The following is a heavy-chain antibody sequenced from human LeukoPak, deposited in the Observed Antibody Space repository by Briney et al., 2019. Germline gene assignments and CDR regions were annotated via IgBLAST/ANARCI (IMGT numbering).Heavy chain of an antibody. CDR3: ARDRWGAGFDP. J-gene: IGHJ5*02. V-gene: IGHV1-8*03. CDR2: MNPNSGNT. D-gene: IGHD7-27*01. CDR1: GYTSTSYD. Sequence: ASVKVSCKASGYTSTSYDINWVRQATGQGLEWMGWMNPNSGNTGYAQKFQGRVTITRNTSISTAYMELSSLRSEDTAVYYCARDRWGAGFDPWGQGTLVTVSS.